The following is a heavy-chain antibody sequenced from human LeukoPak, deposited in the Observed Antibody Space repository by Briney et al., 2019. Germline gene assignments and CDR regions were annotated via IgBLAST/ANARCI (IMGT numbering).Heavy chain of an antibody. CDR1: GFTFSSYA. CDR3: AKGRGHYYDSSGPPDY. V-gene: IGHV3-23*01. D-gene: IGHD3-22*01. CDR2: ISGSGGST. Sequence: GGSLRLSCAASGFTFSSYAMSWVRQATGKGLEWVSAISGSGGSTYYADSVKGRFTISRDNSKNTLYLQMNSLRAEDTAVYYCAKGRGHYYDSSGPPDYWGQGTLVTVSS. J-gene: IGHJ4*02.